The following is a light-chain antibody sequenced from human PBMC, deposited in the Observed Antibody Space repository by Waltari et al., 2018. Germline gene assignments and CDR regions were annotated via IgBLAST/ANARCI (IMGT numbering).Light chain of an antibody. Sequence: QSALTQPVSVSGSPGQSITISCIGTSSDVGTYKYVSWYQRHPGKAPKLLIYDVSHRPAGVSMRFSGSKSGNTASLTISGLQAEDGADYYCSSYTSSTTLLVFGTGTKVTVL. CDR3: SSYTSSTTLLV. CDR1: SSDVGTYKY. J-gene: IGLJ1*01. V-gene: IGLV2-14*03. CDR2: DVS.